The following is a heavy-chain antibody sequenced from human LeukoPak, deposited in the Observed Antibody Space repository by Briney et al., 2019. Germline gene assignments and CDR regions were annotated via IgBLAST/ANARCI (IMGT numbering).Heavy chain of an antibody. CDR2: IKQDGSEK. CDR3: ARDTSGGWYGLIDY. V-gene: IGHV3-7*01. D-gene: IGHD6-19*01. J-gene: IGHJ4*02. Sequence: GGSLRLSCEASGFAFTSFWMSWVRQAPGKGLEWVANIKQDGSEKYYVDPVKGRFTISRDNAKNSLYLQMNSLRAEDTAVYYCARDTSGGWYGLIDYWGQGTPVTVSS. CDR1: GFAFTSFW.